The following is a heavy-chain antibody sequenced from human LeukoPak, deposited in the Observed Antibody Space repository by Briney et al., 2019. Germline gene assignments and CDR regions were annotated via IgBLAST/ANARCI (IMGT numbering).Heavy chain of an antibody. V-gene: IGHV3-53*01. Sequence: GGSLRLSCAASGFTFSSCSMNWVRQAPGEGLEWVSVIYSGGNTYYADSVKGRFTIYRDNSKNTLYLQMNSLRAEDTAVYYCRSNWPGVLDYWGQGTLVTVSS. D-gene: IGHD1-1*01. CDR1: GFTFSSCS. J-gene: IGHJ4*02. CDR2: IYSGGNT. CDR3: RSNWPGVLDY.